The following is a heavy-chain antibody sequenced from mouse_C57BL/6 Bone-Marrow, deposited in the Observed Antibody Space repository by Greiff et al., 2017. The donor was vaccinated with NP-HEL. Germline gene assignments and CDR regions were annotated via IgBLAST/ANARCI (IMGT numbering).Heavy chain of an antibody. CDR2: IWRGGST. D-gene: IGHD4-1*01. V-gene: IGHV2-5*01. CDR1: GFSLTSYG. Sequence: QVQLQQSGPGLVQPSQSLSITCTVSGFSLTSYGVHWVRQSPGKGLEWLGVIWRGGSTDYNAAFMSRLSITKDNSKSKVFFKMNSLQADDTAIYYCAKKRETGTSYWYFDVWGTGTTVTVSS. J-gene: IGHJ1*03. CDR3: AKKRETGTSYWYFDV.